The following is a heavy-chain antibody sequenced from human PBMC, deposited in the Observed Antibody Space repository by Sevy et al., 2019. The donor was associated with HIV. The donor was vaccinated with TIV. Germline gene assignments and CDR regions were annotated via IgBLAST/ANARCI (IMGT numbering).Heavy chain of an antibody. D-gene: IGHD3-22*01. CDR1: GYTFTSYG. J-gene: IGHJ4*02. CDR3: ARDLGGYYDSSGYYPIDY. CDR2: ISAYNGNT. Sequence: ASVKVSCKASGYTFTSYGISWVRQAPGQGLEWMGWISAYNGNTNYAQKLQGRVTMTTDTSTSTAYMELRSLRSDDTALYFCARDLGGYYDSSGYYPIDYWGQGTLATVSS. V-gene: IGHV1-18*01.